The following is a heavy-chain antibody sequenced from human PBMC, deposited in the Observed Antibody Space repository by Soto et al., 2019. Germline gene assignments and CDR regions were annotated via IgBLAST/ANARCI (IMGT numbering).Heavy chain of an antibody. Sequence: PSETLSLTCTVSGGSISSGGYYWSWIRQHPGKGLEWIGYIYYSGSTYYNPSLKSRVTISVDTSKNQFSLKLSSVTAADTAVYYCARDIGIAARPDWYFDPWGRDTLVTISS. CDR2: IYYSGST. D-gene: IGHD6-6*01. CDR1: GGSISSGGYY. J-gene: IGHJ2*01. CDR3: ARDIGIAARPDWYFDP. V-gene: IGHV4-31*03.